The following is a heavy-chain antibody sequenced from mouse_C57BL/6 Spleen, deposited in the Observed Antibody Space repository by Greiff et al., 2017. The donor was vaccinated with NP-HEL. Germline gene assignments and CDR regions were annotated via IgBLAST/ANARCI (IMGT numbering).Heavy chain of an antibody. D-gene: IGHD2-3*01. CDR1: GFTFSDYG. J-gene: IGHJ4*01. CDR3: ARGGYYVAMDY. V-gene: IGHV5-17*01. Sequence: EVQRVESGGGLVKPGGSLKLSCAASGFTFSDYGMHWVRQAPEKGLEWVAYISSGSSTIYYADTVKGRFTISRDNAKNTLFLQMTSLRSEDTAMYYCARGGYYVAMDYWGQGTSVTVSS. CDR2: ISSGSSTI.